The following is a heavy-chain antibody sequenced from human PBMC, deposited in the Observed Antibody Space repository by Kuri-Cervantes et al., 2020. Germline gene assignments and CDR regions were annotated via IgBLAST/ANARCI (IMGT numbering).Heavy chain of an antibody. CDR3: ACSYDILTGTDDP. D-gene: IGHD3-9*01. CDR2: IIPIFGTA. V-gene: IGHV1-69*13. J-gene: IGHJ5*02. CDR1: GYTFTSYA. Sequence: SVKVSCKASGYTFTSYAMHWVRQAPGQGLEWMGGIIPIFGTANYAQKFQGRVTITADESTSTAYMELSSLRSEDTAVYYCACSYDILTGTDDPWGQGTLVTVSS.